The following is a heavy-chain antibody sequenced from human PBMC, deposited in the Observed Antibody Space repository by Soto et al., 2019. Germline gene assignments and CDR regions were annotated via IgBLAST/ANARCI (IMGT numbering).Heavy chain of an antibody. V-gene: IGHV4-59*01. CDR2: IYYSGST. CDR1: GGSISSYY. CDR3: AKSPVAGPITFDY. D-gene: IGHD6-19*01. Sequence: PSETLSLTCTVSGGSISSYYWSWIRQPPGKGLEWIGYIYYSGSTNYNPSLKSRVTISVDTSKNQFSLKLSSVTAADTAVYYCAKSPVAGPITFDYWGQGTLVTVSS. J-gene: IGHJ4*02.